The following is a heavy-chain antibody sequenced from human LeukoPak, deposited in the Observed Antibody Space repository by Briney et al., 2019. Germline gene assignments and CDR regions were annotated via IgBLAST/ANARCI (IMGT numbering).Heavy chain of an antibody. Sequence: SETLSLTCTVSGGSISRYYWSWIRQPPGKGLEWIGYIYYSGSTNYNPSLKSRVTISVDTSKNQFSLKLSSVTAADTAVYYCAISYSYGPPRFWGQGTRVPVSS. D-gene: IGHD5-18*01. CDR2: IYYSGST. V-gene: IGHV4-59*08. CDR3: AISYSYGPPRF. J-gene: IGHJ1*01. CDR1: GGSISRYY.